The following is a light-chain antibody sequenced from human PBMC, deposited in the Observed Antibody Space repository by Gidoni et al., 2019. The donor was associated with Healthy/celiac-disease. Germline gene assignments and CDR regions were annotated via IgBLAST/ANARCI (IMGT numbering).Light chain of an antibody. CDR3: AAWDDSLRGV. V-gene: IGLV1-47*01. CDR2: RNN. CDR1: SSNIGSKY. J-gene: IGLJ3*02. Sequence: QSVLTQPPSASGTPGQRVTISCSGSSSNIGSKYVYWYQQLPGPAPKLLIYRNNQRPSGVPDRFSGSKSGTSASLAISGLRSEDEADYYCAAWDDSLRGVFGGGTKLTVL.